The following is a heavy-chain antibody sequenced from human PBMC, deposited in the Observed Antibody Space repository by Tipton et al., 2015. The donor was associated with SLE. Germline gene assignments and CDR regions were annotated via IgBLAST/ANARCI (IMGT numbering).Heavy chain of an antibody. D-gene: IGHD7-27*01. J-gene: IGHJ2*01. CDR2: IYHSGST. CDR3: ARGGANWGGGYFDL. Sequence: TLSLTCAVSGGSISSGGYSWSWIRQPPGKGLEWIGYIYHSGSTYYNPSLKSRVTISVDRSKNQFSLKLSSVTAADTAVYYCARGGANWGGGYFDLWGRGTLVNVSS. CDR1: GGSISSGGYS. V-gene: IGHV4-30-2*01.